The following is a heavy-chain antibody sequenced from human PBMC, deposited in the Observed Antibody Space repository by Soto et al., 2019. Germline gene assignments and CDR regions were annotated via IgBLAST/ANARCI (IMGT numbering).Heavy chain of an antibody. CDR1: GFTFSSYA. Sequence: PGGSLRLSCAASGFTFSSYAMSWVRQAPGKGLEWVAAISGSGGKTNYADSVKGRFTISRDNSKNTLYLQMNSLRAGDTAVYHCAKDLIAVVPAANPAVYNWGQGTRVTVSS. D-gene: IGHD2-15*01. J-gene: IGHJ4*02. V-gene: IGHV3-23*01. CDR2: ISGSGGKT. CDR3: AKDLIAVVPAANPAVYN.